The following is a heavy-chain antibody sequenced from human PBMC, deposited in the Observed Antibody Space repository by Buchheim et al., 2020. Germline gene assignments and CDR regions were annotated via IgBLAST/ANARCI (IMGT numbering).Heavy chain of an antibody. CDR1: GFTFGNYA. Sequence: EVQLLESGGGLVQPGGSLRLSCAASGFTFGNYAMNWVRQAPGKGLEWVSAIRGTGGTTYYADSVKGRFTISRDNSQNMLYLGMNSLRAEDTAVYYCAKGILGYCSGGACYWRPFDYWGQGTL. CDR2: IRGTGGTT. J-gene: IGHJ4*02. CDR3: AKGILGYCSGGACYWRPFDY. V-gene: IGHV3-23*01. D-gene: IGHD2-15*01.